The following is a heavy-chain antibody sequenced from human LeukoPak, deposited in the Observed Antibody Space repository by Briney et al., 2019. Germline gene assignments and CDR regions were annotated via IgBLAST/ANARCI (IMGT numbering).Heavy chain of an antibody. CDR2: ISSSSSTI. J-gene: IGHJ4*02. V-gene: IGHV3-48*01. Sequence: GGSLRLSCAASGFTFSSYSMNWVRQAPGKGLGWVSYISSSSSTIYYADSVKGRFTISRDNAKNSLYLQMNSLRAEDTAVYYCATTFDTAMDYWGQGTLVTVSS. CDR1: GFTFSSYS. D-gene: IGHD5-18*01. CDR3: ATTFDTAMDY.